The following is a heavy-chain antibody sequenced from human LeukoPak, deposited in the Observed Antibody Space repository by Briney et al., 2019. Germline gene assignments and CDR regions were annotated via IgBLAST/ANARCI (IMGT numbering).Heavy chain of an antibody. V-gene: IGHV4-39*07. Sequence: SETLSLTCTVSGGSISSSSYYWGWIRQPPGKGLEWIGSIYYSGSTYYNPSLKSRVTISVDTSKNQFSLKLSSVTAADTAVYYCARDPSPQLLRDYYFDYWGQGTLVTVSS. CDR3: ARDPSPQLLRDYYFDY. CDR2: IYYSGST. D-gene: IGHD2-2*01. CDR1: GGSISSSSYY. J-gene: IGHJ4*02.